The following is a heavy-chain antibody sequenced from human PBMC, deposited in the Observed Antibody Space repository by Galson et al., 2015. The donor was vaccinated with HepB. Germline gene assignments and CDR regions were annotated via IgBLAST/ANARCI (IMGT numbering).Heavy chain of an antibody. J-gene: IGHJ4*02. CDR1: GFTVSRNY. CDR3: ARGPRYYYDSSGPGYFDY. V-gene: IGHV3-53*04. D-gene: IGHD3-22*01. CDR2: IYSGTSP. Sequence: SLRLSCAASGFTVSRNYMSWVRQAPGKGLEWASIIYSGTSPYYADSVRGRFTISRHNFKNPLYLQMNSLRAEDTAVYYCARGPRYYYDSSGPGYFDYWGQGTLVTVSS.